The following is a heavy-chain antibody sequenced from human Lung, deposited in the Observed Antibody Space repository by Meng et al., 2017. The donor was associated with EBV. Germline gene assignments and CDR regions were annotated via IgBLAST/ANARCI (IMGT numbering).Heavy chain of an antibody. V-gene: IGHV1-2*06. CDR3: ARSIFSNDFFN. D-gene: IGHD2-21*02. CDR1: GYMFTDYY. J-gene: IGHJ4*02. Sequence: QGELVQSGDEVKKPGASVKVSCKASGYMFTDYYMHWVRQAPGQGLAWMGRINPSSGGTDYAQKFQGRVTMTRDTSISTAYMELTSLRSDDTAIYYCARSIFSNDFFNWGQGTLVTVSS. CDR2: INPSSGGT.